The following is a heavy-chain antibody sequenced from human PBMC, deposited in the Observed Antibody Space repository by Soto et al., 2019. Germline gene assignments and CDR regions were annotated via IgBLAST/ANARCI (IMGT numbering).Heavy chain of an antibody. Sequence: PGEALKLSCKGSGYSFTSYWIGWVRQMPGKGLEWMGIIYPGDSDTRYSPSFQGQVTISDDKSISTAYLQWSSLKASDTAMYYCARVHSGSLGAFDIWGQGTMVTVSS. D-gene: IGHD1-26*01. CDR2: IYPGDSDT. CDR3: ARVHSGSLGAFDI. J-gene: IGHJ3*02. V-gene: IGHV5-51*01. CDR1: GYSFTSYW.